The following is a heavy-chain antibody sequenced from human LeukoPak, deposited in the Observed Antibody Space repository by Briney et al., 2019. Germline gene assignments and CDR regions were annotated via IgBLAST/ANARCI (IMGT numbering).Heavy chain of an antibody. V-gene: IGHV1-18*01. D-gene: IGHD2-15*01. CDR2: ISAYNGNT. J-gene: IGHJ4*02. Sequence: ASVTVSCKASGYTFTSYGISWVRQAPGQGLEWMGWISAYNGNTNYAQKLQGRVTMTTDTSTSTAYMELRSLRSDDTAAYYCARDLVVLVVAAAFDYWGQGTLVTVSS. CDR1: GYTFTSYG. CDR3: ARDLVVLVVAAAFDY.